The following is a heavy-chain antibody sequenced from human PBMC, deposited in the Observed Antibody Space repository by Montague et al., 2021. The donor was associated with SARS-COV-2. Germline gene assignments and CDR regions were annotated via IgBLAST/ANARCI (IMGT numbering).Heavy chain of an antibody. D-gene: IGHD6-19*01. Sequence: SETLSLTCAVYGGSFSVYYWSWLRQSPRSGLEWIADINHSGTANYNPSLKSRVSISVDTSKNQFTLNLTSVTAADTAMYYCAKEREVVRAGKTLVAFDLWGQGTMVTVSS. V-gene: IGHV4-34*01. CDR2: INHSGTA. J-gene: IGHJ3*01. CDR3: AKEREVVRAGKTLVAFDL. CDR1: GGSFSVYY.